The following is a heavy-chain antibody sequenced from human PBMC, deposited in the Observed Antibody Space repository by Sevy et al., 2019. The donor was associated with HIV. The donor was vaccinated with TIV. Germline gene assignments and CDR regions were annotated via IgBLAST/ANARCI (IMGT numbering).Heavy chain of an antibody. Sequence: GGSLRLSCTASGFTLGHYWMSWVRQVPGKGLEWVANIKQDGSPKYYVDSVKGRFTISRDNAKSSVYLQMNSLGAEDTAVYYCVRDIAFGAIDCWGQGTLVTVSS. D-gene: IGHD3-10*01. V-gene: IGHV3-7*01. CDR3: VRDIAFGAIDC. J-gene: IGHJ4*02. CDR2: IKQDGSPK. CDR1: GFTLGHYW.